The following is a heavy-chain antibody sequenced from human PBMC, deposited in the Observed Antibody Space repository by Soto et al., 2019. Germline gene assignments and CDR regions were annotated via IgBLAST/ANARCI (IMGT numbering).Heavy chain of an antibody. CDR3: ASGIREESSGMDY. V-gene: IGHV1-69*13. D-gene: IGHD1-20*01. J-gene: IGHJ4*02. Sequence: SVKVSFKASGGTFSSYSLRWVRPAPGQLLEWMGVIIPIFGTAKYAHKFQGRVTITADESTSTAYMELSSLRSEETAVDYCASGIREESSGMDYCGQGTMVTDS. CDR2: IIPIFGTA. CDR1: GGTFSSYS.